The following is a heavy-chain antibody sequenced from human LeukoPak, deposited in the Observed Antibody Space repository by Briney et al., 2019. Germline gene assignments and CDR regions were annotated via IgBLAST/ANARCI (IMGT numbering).Heavy chain of an antibody. V-gene: IGHV3-74*01. CDR2: ISYDGSST. Sequence: GGSLRLSCAASGLTFSNYWMHWVRQVPGEGLVWVSRISYDGSSTKYADSGKGRFTISRDNAKNTLYLQMNSLRVDDTAVYYWAGAPRGLFGLDGLGQGTTGTVTS. D-gene: IGHD5-12*01. J-gene: IGHJ6*02. CDR3: AGAPRGLFGLDG. CDR1: GLTFSNYW.